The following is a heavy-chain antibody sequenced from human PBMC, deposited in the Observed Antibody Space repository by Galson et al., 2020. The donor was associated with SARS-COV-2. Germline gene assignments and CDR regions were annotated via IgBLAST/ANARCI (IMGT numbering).Heavy chain of an antibody. J-gene: IGHJ5*02. D-gene: IGHD1-20*01. CDR2: ITRNGAST. Sequence: GESQKISCAASGFIFDDYGMSWVRQAPGKGLEWVPGITRNGASTGYADSMKGRITISRDNAKNFLFLQMNSLRVEDTALYYCARGYLRGPFNLWGQGILVTVSS. CDR3: ARGYLRGPFNL. CDR1: GFIFDDYG. V-gene: IGHV3-20*04.